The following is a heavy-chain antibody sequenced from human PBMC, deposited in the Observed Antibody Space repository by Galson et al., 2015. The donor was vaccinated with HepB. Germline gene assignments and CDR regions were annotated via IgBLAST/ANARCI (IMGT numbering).Heavy chain of an antibody. Sequence: SLRLSCAASGFTFSSYAMHWVRQAPGKGLEWVAVISYDGSNKYYADSVKGRFTISRDNSKNTLYLQMNSLRAEDTAVYYCAREDTDPLGSGPFDYWGQGTLVTVSS. D-gene: IGHD3-10*02. CDR1: GFTFSSYA. CDR3: AREDTDPLGSGPFDY. V-gene: IGHV3-30*04. J-gene: IGHJ4*02. CDR2: ISYDGSNK.